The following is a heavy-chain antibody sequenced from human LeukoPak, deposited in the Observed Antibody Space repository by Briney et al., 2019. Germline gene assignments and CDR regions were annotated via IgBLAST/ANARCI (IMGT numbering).Heavy chain of an antibody. D-gene: IGHD3-22*01. V-gene: IGHV4-39*07. CDR3: ARDLRHYYDSSGYYYRGYLGDY. CDR2: IYYSGST. J-gene: IGHJ4*02. Sequence: SETLSLTCTVSGGSISSSSYYWGWIRQPPGKGLEWIGSIYYSGSTYYNPSLKSRVTISVDTSKNQFSLKLSSVTAADTAVYYCARDLRHYYDSSGYYYRGYLGDYWGQGTLVTVSS. CDR1: GGSISSSSYY.